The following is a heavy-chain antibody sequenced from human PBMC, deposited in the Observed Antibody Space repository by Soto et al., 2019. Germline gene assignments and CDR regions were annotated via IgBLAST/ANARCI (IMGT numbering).Heavy chain of an antibody. CDR1: GYTFTSYY. CDR3: ARGGDSSGSHNLVVDY. Sequence: GASVKVSCKASGYTFTSYYIHWVRQAPGQGLEWMGVINPSGGYTSYAQQFQGRVTMTRDTSTSTVYMELSSLRSEDTAVYYCARGGDSSGSHNLVVDYWGQGTLVTISS. V-gene: IGHV1-46*01. CDR2: INPSGGYT. J-gene: IGHJ4*02. D-gene: IGHD3-22*01.